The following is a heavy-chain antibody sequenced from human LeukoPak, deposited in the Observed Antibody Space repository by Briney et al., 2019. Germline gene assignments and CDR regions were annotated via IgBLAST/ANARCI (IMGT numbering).Heavy chain of an antibody. J-gene: IGHJ4*02. Sequence: GGSLRLSCAASGFTFSIYAMIWVRQAPGEGLEWFSAIRGSGGSTYYADSVKGRFTISRDNSKNTLYLQMNSLRAEHTAVYYCATGYYYAAYWGQGTLVTVSS. V-gene: IGHV3-23*01. CDR1: GFTFSIYA. CDR3: ATGYYYAAY. D-gene: IGHD3-10*01. CDR2: IRGSGGST.